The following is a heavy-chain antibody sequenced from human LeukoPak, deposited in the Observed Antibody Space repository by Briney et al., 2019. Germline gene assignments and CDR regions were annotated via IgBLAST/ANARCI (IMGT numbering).Heavy chain of an antibody. CDR3: ARGTYTTSPRNPKYYFDY. D-gene: IGHD2/OR15-2a*01. CDR2: ISSSSSYI. CDR1: GFTFSSYS. J-gene: IGHJ4*02. V-gene: IGHV3-21*01. Sequence: PGGSLRLSCAASGFTFSSYSMNGVRQAPGKGLEWVSSISSSSSYIYYADSVRGRFTISRDNAKYSLYLQMNSLRAEDTAVYYCARGTYTTSPRNPKYYFDYWGQGTLVTVSS.